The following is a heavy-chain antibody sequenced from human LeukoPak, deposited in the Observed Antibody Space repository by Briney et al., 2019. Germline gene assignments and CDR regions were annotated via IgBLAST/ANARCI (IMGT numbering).Heavy chain of an antibody. CDR3: AKQDSGSHDY. CDR1: GFTFSTYA. CDR2: ITNSGDRT. J-gene: IGHJ4*02. V-gene: IGHV3-23*01. Sequence: TGGSPRLSCAASGFTFSTYAMSWVRQAPGKGLEWVSSITNSGDRTYYADSVKGRFTISRDNSKNTLHLQMNSLRAEDTAIYYCAKQDSGSHDYWGQGILVTVSS. D-gene: IGHD3-10*01.